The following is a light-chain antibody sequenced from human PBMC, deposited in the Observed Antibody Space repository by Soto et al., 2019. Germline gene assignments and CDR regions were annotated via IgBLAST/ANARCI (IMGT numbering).Light chain of an antibody. J-gene: IGKJ4*01. V-gene: IGKV3-15*01. CDR2: GAS. CDR3: QQYNNWPLT. Sequence: EIVMTQSPATLSVSPGERATRCCRASQSVSSNLAWYQQKAGQAPRLLMYGASTRATGIPARFSGSGSGTEFTLTISSLQSEDFAVYYCQQYNNWPLTFGGGTKVDIK. CDR1: QSVSSN.